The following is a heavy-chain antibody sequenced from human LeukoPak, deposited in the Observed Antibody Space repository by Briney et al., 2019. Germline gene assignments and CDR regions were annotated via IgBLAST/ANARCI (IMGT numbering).Heavy chain of an antibody. J-gene: IGHJ4*02. V-gene: IGHV4-59*12. CDR2: IYYRVTS. CDR1: GDSISTYY. Sequence: PSETLSLTCTVSGDSISTYYWSWIRQPPGKGLEWIGYIYYRVTSDYNPSLKSRVTISVDTSKNQFSLKLSSVTAADTAVYYCASGPRSVVVITTSFDYWGQGTLVTVSS. CDR3: ASGPRSVVVITTSFDY. D-gene: IGHD3-22*01.